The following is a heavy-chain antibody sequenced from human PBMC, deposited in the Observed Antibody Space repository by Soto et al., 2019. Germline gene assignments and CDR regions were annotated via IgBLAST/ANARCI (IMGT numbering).Heavy chain of an antibody. Sequence: PVETLSLTCAVSGYSISLGYYWGWIRQPPGKGLEWIGSIYHSGNTYHNPSLTSLVSISLDTSKNHFSLELTSVTAEDTAVYYCVRGKLAGSGGFDYWGLGTRVTVSS. CDR3: VRGKLAGSGGFDY. V-gene: IGHV4-38-2*01. D-gene: IGHD6-25*01. J-gene: IGHJ4*02. CDR2: IYHSGNT. CDR1: GYSISLGYY.